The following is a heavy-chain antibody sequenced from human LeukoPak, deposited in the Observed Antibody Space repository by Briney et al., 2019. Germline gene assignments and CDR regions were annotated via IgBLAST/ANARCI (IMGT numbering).Heavy chain of an antibody. D-gene: IGHD3-10*01. CDR1: GYTFTGYY. CDR2: INPNSGGT. CDR3: ARDRDVLLWFGDTYYFDY. J-gene: IGHJ4*02. V-gene: IGHV1-2*06. Sequence: ASVKVSCKASGYTFTGYYMHWVRQVPGQGLEWMGRINPNSGGTNYAQKFQGRVTMTRDTSISTAYMELSRLRSDDTAVYYCARDRDVLLWFGDTYYFDYWGQGTLVTVSS.